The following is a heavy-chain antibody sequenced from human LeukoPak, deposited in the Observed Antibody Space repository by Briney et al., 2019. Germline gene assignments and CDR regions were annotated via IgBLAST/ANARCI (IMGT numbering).Heavy chain of an antibody. D-gene: IGHD2-2*01. Sequence: GASVKVSCKASGYTFTGYYMHLVRQAPGQGLEWMGWINPNSGGTNYAQKFQGRVTMTRDTSISTAYMELSRLRSDDTAVYYCASGYCSSTSCPNFDYWGQGTLVTVSS. CDR3: ASGYCSSTSCPNFDY. CDR1: GYTFTGYY. V-gene: IGHV1-2*02. CDR2: INPNSGGT. J-gene: IGHJ4*02.